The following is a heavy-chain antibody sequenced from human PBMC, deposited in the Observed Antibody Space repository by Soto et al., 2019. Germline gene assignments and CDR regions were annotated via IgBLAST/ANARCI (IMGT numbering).Heavy chain of an antibody. CDR1: GFTFSSYW. D-gene: IGHD6-19*01. Sequence: GGSLRLSCEASGFTFSSYWMHWVRQAPGKGLVWVSRMNSDGSSTTYADSVKGRFTISRDNAKNTLYLQMNSLRAEDTAVYYCARGTSSDWYTYWGQGTLVTVSS. CDR2: MNSDGSST. CDR3: ARGTSSDWYTY. J-gene: IGHJ4*02. V-gene: IGHV3-74*01.